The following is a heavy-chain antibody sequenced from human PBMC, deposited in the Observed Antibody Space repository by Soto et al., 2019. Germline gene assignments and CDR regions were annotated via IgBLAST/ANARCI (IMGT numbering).Heavy chain of an antibody. V-gene: IGHV1-69*08. D-gene: IGHD3-10*01. Sequence: QVQLVQSGADVKKPGSSVKVSCKASGGTFSSYTISWVRQAPGQGLEWMGKIIPILGIANYAQKFQGRVTITADKSTSTAYMELSSLRSEDTAVYYCARDTVGGSGRGQFDYWGQGTLVTVSS. CDR3: ARDTVGGSGRGQFDY. J-gene: IGHJ4*02. CDR2: IIPILGIA. CDR1: GGTFSSYT.